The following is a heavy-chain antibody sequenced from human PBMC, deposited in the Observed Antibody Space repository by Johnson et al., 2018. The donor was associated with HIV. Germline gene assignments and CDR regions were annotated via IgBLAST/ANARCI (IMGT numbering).Heavy chain of an antibody. CDR3: ARDPKEIKTFDI. CDR2: IYSGGST. V-gene: IGHV3-66*01. D-gene: IGHD5-24*01. Sequence: VQLVESGGGVVQPGRSLRLSCAASGFTFSNYAMHWVRQAPGKGPEWVSLIYSGGSTYYADSVKGRFTISRDNSKNTLYLQMNSLRAEDTAVYYCARDPKEIKTFDIWGRGTMVTVSS. J-gene: IGHJ3*02. CDR1: GFTFSNYA.